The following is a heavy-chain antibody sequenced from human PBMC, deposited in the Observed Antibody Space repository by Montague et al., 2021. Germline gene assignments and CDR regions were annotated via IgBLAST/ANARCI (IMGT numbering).Heavy chain of an antibody. Sequence: SETLSLTCTVSRSLINSGYYWGWIRQPPGKGLEWVGSVSHGGRTYYNPSLKSRVTISVDTSNNHFSLKLSSVTAADTAMYYCARERDRYYYMDIWGKGTTITVS. CDR2: VSHGGRT. CDR1: RSLINSGYY. CDR3: ARERDRYYYMDI. V-gene: IGHV4-38-2*02. J-gene: IGHJ6*03.